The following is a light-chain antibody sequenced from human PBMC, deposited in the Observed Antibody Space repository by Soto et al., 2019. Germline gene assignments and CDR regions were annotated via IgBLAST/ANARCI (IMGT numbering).Light chain of an antibody. V-gene: IGKV1-5*03. J-gene: IGKJ1*01. CDR1: QSISNS. CDR2: KAS. CDR3: QQYASFWT. Sequence: DIQMTQSPSTLSASVGDRVTITCRATQSISNSLAWYQQKPGKAPKLLIYKASSLESGVPSRFSGSGSGTEFTLTITSLQPDDFATYYCQQYASFWTLGQGTKVEIK.